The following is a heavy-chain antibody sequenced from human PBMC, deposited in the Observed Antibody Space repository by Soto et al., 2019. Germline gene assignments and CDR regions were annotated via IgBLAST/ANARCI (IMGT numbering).Heavy chain of an antibody. V-gene: IGHV1-69*01. J-gene: IGHJ4*02. CDR2: IIPIFDTA. Sequence: QVQLVQSGAEVKKPGSSVKVSCKASVGTFSSYAISWVRQAPGQGLEWMGGIIPIFDTANYAQKFQGIVTITADDSTTTASMELSSLRSEDTAVYYCARDHQAGRDWGYVLDYWGKGTLVTVSS. D-gene: IGHD7-27*01. CDR1: VGTFSSYA. CDR3: ARDHQAGRDWGYVLDY.